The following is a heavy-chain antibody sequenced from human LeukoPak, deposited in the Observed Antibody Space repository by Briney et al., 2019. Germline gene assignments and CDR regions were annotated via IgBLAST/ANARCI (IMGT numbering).Heavy chain of an antibody. J-gene: IGHJ3*01. V-gene: IGHV1-2*02. CDR3: ARDLSGGDYGGNSGAFDV. CDR1: GYTFTGYY. CDR2: INPYSGGT. D-gene: IGHD4-23*01. Sequence: ASVKVSCKTSGYTFTGYYMHWVRQAPGQGLEWMGWINPYSGGTNYAQEFLGRVTMTRDTSISTVYMELSRLRSDDTAAYYCARDLSGGDYGGNSGAFDVWGQGTMVTVSS.